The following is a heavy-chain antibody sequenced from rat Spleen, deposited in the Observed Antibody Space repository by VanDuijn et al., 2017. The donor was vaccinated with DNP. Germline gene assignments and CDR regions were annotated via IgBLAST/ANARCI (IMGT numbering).Heavy chain of an antibody. Sequence: QVQLKESGPGLVQPSQTLSLTCTVAGFSVNSYSVSWVRQPSGRGPEWMGRMWYDGDTDYNSALKSRLSISRDTSKSQVFLKMNSVQTEDTAMYFCARSLATVAPTGAMDAWGQGTSVTVSS. CDR1: GFSVNSYS. CDR2: MWYDGDT. D-gene: IGHD1-3*01. V-gene: IGHV2-16*01. J-gene: IGHJ4*01. CDR3: ARSLATVAPTGAMDA.